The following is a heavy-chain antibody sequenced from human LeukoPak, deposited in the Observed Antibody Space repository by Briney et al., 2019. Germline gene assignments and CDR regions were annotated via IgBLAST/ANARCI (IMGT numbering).Heavy chain of an antibody. CDR2: ISDSDGST. V-gene: IGHV3-23*01. CDR1: GFTFSSYA. J-gene: IGHJ3*02. D-gene: IGHD1-26*01. CDR3: AKGLTEFRGIVRATTQAFDI. Sequence: PGGSLRLSCGASGFTFSSYAMSWVRQAPGKGLEWVSAISDSDGSTYYADSVKGRFTISRDHSKNTLYLQMNSLRAEDTAVYYCAKGLTEFRGIVRATTQAFDIWGQGTMVTVSS.